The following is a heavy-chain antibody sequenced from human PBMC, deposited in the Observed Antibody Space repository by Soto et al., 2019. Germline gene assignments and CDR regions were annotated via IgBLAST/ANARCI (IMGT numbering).Heavy chain of an antibody. CDR1: GGTFSSYA. D-gene: IGHD2-2*01. CDR3: AREGSYQLLSGRFDP. V-gene: IGHV1-69*13. J-gene: IGHJ5*02. Sequence: GASVKVSCKASGGTFSSYAISWVRQAPGQGLEWMGGIIPIFGTANYAQKFQGRVTITADESTSTAYMELSSLRSEDTAVYYCAREGSYQLLSGRFDPWGQGTLVTVSS. CDR2: IIPIFGTA.